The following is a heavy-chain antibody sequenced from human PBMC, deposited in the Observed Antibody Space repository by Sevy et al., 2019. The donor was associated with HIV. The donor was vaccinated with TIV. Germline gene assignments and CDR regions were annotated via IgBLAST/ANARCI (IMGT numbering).Heavy chain of an antibody. CDR1: GFTFSSYS. CDR2: ISGISNYI. D-gene: IGHD2-2*02. CDR3: ARNNCSITNCYMGDVFDI. V-gene: IGHV3-21*01. Sequence: GGSLRLSCAASGFTFSSYSMNWVRQAPGKGLEWVSSISGISNYIYYADSMKGRFTVSRDKARNSLYLQMNSLRAEDMAVYYCARNNCSITNCYMGDVFDIWGQGTMVTVSS. J-gene: IGHJ3*02.